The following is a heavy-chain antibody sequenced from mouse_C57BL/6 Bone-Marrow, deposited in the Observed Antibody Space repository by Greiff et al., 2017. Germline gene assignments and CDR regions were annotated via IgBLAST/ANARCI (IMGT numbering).Heavy chain of an antibody. D-gene: IGHD1-1*01. V-gene: IGHV14-2*02. CDR2: IDPEDGDT. CDR3: ASWYYASSGY. J-gene: IGHJ2*01. Sequence: VQLQQPGAELVKPGASVKLSCKASGFTFKDYYMHWVKQRPEQGLEWIGRIDPEDGDTKYAPKFQGKATITADKSSTTAYMQLSSLTSEYTAVYYCASWYYASSGYWGQGTTLTVSS. CDR1: GFTFKDYY.